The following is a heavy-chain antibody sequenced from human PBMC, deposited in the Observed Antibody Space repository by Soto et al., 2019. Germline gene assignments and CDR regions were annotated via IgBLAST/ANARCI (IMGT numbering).Heavy chain of an antibody. CDR3: ARDRSYSLDV. V-gene: IGHV3-74*01. CDR1: GSTFSNDW. CDR2: INSDGSST. J-gene: IGHJ6*02. Sequence: EVQLVESGGGLLQPGGSLRLSCAVSGSTFSNDWMHWVRQAPGKGLVWVSHINSDGSSTNYADFVKGRFTIARDNAKNTVYLQMTSLRAEDTAVYYCARDRSYSLDVWGQGTMVTVSS.